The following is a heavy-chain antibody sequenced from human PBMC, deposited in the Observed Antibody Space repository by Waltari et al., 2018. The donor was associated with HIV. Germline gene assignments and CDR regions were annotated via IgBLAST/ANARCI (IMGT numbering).Heavy chain of an antibody. CDR2: IYDRETS. Sequence: QVHLQESGPGLVKPSETLSLTCTVSGGSISTSNYYWGWIRRPPGKGLEWIGSIYDRETSYYNPSLKSRVTMSLDTSRNQFSLKLNSVTAADTAVYYCASDDREYCNDSSCWSFDPWGPGTLVTVSS. CDR3: ASDDREYCNDSSCWSFDP. D-gene: IGHD3-22*01. CDR1: GGSISTSNYY. J-gene: IGHJ5*02. V-gene: IGHV4-39*01.